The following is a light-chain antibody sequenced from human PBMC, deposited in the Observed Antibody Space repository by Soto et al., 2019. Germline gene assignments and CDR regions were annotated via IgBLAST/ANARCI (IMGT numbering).Light chain of an antibody. CDR3: AAWDDSLNEGV. J-gene: IGLJ2*01. CDR2: EVN. CDR1: SSDIGAYDY. V-gene: IGLV2-14*01. Sequence: QSALTQPASLSGSPGQSITISCTGTSSDIGAYDYVSWFQQHPGKAPKLMISEVNNRPSGVSNRFSGSKSGNTAYLTISGLQSEDEADYYCAAWDDSLNEGVFGGGTKVTVL.